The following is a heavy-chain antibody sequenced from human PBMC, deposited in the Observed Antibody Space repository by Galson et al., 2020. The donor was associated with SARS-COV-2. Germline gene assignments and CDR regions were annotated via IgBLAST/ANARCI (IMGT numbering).Heavy chain of an antibody. CDR1: GYTFTSYG. CDR2: ISAYNGNT. D-gene: IGHD3-22*01. CDR3: ARLMVVVITPPVYFDY. V-gene: IGHV1-18*04. J-gene: IGHJ4*02. Sequence: ASVKVSCKASGYTFTSYGISWVRQAPGQGLEWMGWISAYNGNTNYAQKLQGRVTMTTDTSTSTVYMELRSLRSDDTAVYYCARLMVVVITPPVYFDYWGQGTLVTVSS.